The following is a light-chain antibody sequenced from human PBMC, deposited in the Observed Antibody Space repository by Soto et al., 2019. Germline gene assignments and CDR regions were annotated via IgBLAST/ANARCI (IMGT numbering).Light chain of an antibody. J-gene: IGLJ3*02. CDR2: EVT. V-gene: IGLV2-23*02. CDR3: CSSVHPNTLV. Sequence: QSALTQPASVSGSPGQSITISCTETSSDFGTYNLVSWYKQNPDKAPKLMIYEVTKRPSGVSNRFSGSQSGNTASLTISGLQAEDEADYYCCSSVHPNTLVFGGGTKVTVL. CDR1: SSDFGTYNL.